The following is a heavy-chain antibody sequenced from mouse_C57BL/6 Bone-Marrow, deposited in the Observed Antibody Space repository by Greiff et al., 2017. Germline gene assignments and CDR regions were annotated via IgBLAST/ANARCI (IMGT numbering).Heavy chain of an antibody. D-gene: IGHD2-4*01. V-gene: IGHV1-72*01. CDR1: GYTFTSYW. Sequence: QVQLQQPGAELVKPGASVKLSCKASGYTFTSYWMHWVKQRPGRGLEWIGRIDPNSGGTKYNEKFKSKATLTVDTPSSTAYMQLSSLTSEDSAVYDCAKEDYDYEEGPWFAYWGEGSLVTVSA. CDR3: AKEDYDYEEGPWFAY. J-gene: IGHJ3*01. CDR2: IDPNSGGT.